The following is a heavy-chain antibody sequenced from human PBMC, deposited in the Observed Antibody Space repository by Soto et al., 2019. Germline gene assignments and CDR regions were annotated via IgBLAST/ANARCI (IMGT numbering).Heavy chain of an antibody. V-gene: IGHV4-61*05. CDR3: ARVGIAAAGTPYYYGMDV. D-gene: IGHD6-13*01. CDR1: GGSISSSSYY. CDR2: IYYSGST. J-gene: IGHJ6*04. Sequence: PSETLSLTCTVSGGSISSSSYYWGWIRQPPGKGLEWIGYIYYSGSTNYNPSLKSRVTISVDTSKNQFSLKLSSVTAADTAVYYGARVGIAAAGTPYYYGMDVWGKGTKVTV.